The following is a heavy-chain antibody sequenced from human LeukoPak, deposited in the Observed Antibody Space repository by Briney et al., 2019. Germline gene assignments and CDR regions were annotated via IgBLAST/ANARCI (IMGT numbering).Heavy chain of an antibody. Sequence: SQTLSLTCTVSGGSISSGGYYWSWIRQHPGKGLEWIGYIYYSGSTYYNPSLKSRVTISVDTSKNQFSLKLSSVTAADTAVYYCARDRDSSGYFKYWGQGTLVTVSS. CDR2: IYYSGST. CDR1: GGSISSGGYY. D-gene: IGHD3-22*01. V-gene: IGHV4-31*03. J-gene: IGHJ4*02. CDR3: ARDRDSSGYFKY.